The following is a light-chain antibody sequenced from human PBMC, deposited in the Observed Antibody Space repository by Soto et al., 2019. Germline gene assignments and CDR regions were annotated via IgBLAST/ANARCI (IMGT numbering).Light chain of an antibody. J-gene: IGKJ3*01. V-gene: IGKV1-33*01. Sequence: DIQMTQSPSSLSASVGARVSITCQASEDIRTSLTWFQHKPGRAPKLLIYGASYLETGVPSRFRGSGSGTDFTLTISCLQPEDTATYYCQHYNNLPPFTVGPGTMVDIK. CDR3: QHYNNLPPFT. CDR2: GAS. CDR1: EDIRTS.